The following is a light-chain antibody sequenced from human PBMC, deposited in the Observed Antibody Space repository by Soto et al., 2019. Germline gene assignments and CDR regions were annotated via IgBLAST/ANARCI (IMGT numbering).Light chain of an antibody. Sequence: QSVLTQPPSVPAAPGQKATISCSGSSSNIGNNYVSWYQQLPGTAPKLLIYENNKRPSGIPDRFAGSKSGTSATLGITGLQTGDEADYYCGTWDSSLSAGVFGTGTKLTVL. CDR1: SSNIGNNY. CDR3: GTWDSSLSAGV. V-gene: IGLV1-51*02. CDR2: ENN. J-gene: IGLJ1*01.